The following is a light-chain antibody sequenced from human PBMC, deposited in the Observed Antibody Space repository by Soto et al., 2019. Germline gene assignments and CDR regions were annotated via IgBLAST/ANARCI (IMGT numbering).Light chain of an antibody. CDR2: GNS. Sequence: QSLLHQQPSVSGAPGQRVTISWTGSISNIGAGYDVHWYQQLPGAAPKLLIYGNSNRPSGVPDRFSGSRSGTSASLAITGLQPEDEADYYCQSYDTPVYVFGGGTRVTV. V-gene: IGLV1-40*01. CDR1: ISNIGAGYD. CDR3: QSYDTPVYV. J-gene: IGLJ1*01.